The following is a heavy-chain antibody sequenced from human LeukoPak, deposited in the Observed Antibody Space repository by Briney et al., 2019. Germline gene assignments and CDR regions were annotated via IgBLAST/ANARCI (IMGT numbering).Heavy chain of an antibody. CDR3: AKRPRDSSGYYLGAFDG. CDR2: IYASGAET. Sequence: GGALPLSCTASGCTFSTYGMTWVRQAAGKGLDWVAGIYASGAETYYADSAKGRFTVSRDTSKNTLYLQMSSLRADDTAVYFCAKRPRDSSGYYLGAFDGWGQGTTVTVSS. D-gene: IGHD3-22*01. V-gene: IGHV3-23*01. J-gene: IGHJ3*01. CDR1: GCTFSTYG.